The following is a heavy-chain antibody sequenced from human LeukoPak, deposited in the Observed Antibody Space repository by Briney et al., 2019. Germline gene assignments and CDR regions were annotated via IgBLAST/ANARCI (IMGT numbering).Heavy chain of an antibody. CDR3: AKTMREYTYSLFDY. J-gene: IGHJ4*02. CDR1: GFTFRNYA. D-gene: IGHD5-18*01. Sequence: GGSLRLSCVGSGFTFRNYAMSWVRQTPGKGLEWVSGLSGSGVSTYYADSVKGRFTISRDNSKNTLYMQMDSLRVEDTAMYYCAKTMREYTYSLFDYWGQGILVTVSS. CDR2: LSGSGVST. V-gene: IGHV3-23*01.